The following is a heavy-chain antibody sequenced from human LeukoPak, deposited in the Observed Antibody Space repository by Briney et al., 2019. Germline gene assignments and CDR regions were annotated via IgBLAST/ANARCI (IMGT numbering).Heavy chain of an antibody. CDR3: ARVLPKYYYDSSGYSYWFDP. CDR2: MNPNSGNT. V-gene: IGHV1-8*01. D-gene: IGHD3-22*01. J-gene: IGHJ5*02. CDR1: GYTFTSYD. Sequence: ASVTVSCKASGYTFTSYDINWVRQATGQGLEWMGWMNPNSGNTGYAQKFQGRVTMTRNTSISTAYMELSSLRSEDTAVYYCARVLPKYYYDSSGYSYWFDPWGQGTLVTVSS.